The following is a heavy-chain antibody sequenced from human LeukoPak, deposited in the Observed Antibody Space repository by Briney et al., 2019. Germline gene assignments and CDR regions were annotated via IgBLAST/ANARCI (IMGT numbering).Heavy chain of an antibody. CDR1: GGSISSSSYY. J-gene: IGHJ5*02. CDR2: IYYSGST. D-gene: IGHD3-9*01. V-gene: IGHV4-39*07. Sequence: SETLSLTCTVFGGSISSSSYYWGWIRQPPGKGLEWIGSIYYSGSTYYNPSLKSRVTISVDTSKNQFSLKLSSVTAADTAVYYCASHYDILTGSPHPWGQGTLVTVSS. CDR3: ASHYDILTGSPHP.